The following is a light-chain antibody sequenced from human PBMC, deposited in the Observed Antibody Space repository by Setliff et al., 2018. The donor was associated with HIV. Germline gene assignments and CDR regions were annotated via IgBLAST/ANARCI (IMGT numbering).Light chain of an antibody. CDR2: EVN. J-gene: IGLJ1*01. CDR3: SSYTDYNTYV. V-gene: IGLV2-14*01. Sequence: ALTQPASVSGSPGQSITISCTGTSSDVGGFNYVSWYQQHPGKVPKLMIYEVNNRPSGVSNRFSGSKSGNTASLTISGLQAEDEADYYCSSYTDYNTYVFGTGTKVTVL. CDR1: SSDVGGFNY.